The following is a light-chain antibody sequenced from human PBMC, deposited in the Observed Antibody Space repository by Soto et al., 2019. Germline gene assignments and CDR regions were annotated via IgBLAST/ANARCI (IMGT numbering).Light chain of an antibody. V-gene: IGLV2-8*01. Sequence: QSALTQPPSASGSPGQSVTISCTGTSSDVGGYNYVSWYQQHPGKAPKLMIYEVSKRPSGVPDRFSGSKSGNTASLTVSGLQAEDEADYDCSSYAGSNNCAVVFGGGTKLTVL. CDR3: SSYAGSNNCAVV. CDR1: SSDVGGYNY. CDR2: EVS. J-gene: IGLJ2*01.